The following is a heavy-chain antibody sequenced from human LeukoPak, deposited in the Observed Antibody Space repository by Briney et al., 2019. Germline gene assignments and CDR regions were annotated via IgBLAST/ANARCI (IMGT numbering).Heavy chain of an antibody. J-gene: IGHJ4*02. D-gene: IGHD1-1*01. CDR3: ARLRMTTGTTFDY. Sequence: SETLSLTCTVSGGSISSYYWSWIRQPPGKGLEWIGYIYYSGSTNYNPSLKSRVTISVDTSKNQFSLKLSSVTAADTVVYYCARLRMTTGTTFDYWGQGTLVTVSS. CDR1: GGSISSYY. V-gene: IGHV4-59*08. CDR2: IYYSGST.